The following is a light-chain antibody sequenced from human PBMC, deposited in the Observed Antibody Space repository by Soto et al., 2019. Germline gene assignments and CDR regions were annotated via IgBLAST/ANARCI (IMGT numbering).Light chain of an antibody. CDR3: QQYNNWSLT. Sequence: EIVMTQSPATLSVSPGERATLSCRASQSVSSNLAWYQLKPGQAPRLLIYGASTGATGIPARFSGSGSGTEFTLTISSLLSEDFAVYYCQQYNNWSLTFGGGTKVEIK. J-gene: IGKJ4*01. V-gene: IGKV3-15*01. CDR2: GAS. CDR1: QSVSSN.